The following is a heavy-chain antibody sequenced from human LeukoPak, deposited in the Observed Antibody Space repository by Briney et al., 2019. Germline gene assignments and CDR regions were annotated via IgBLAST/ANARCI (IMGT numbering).Heavy chain of an antibody. CDR1: GFTFSSYS. Sequence: GGSLRLSCAASGFTFSSYSMNWVRQAPGKGLEWVSSISSSSSYIYYADSVKGRFTISRDNAKNSLYLQMNSLRAEDTAVYYCARDSPHNWSYVSYGMDVWGQGTTVTVSS. V-gene: IGHV3-21*01. CDR3: ARDSPHNWSYVSYGMDV. CDR2: ISSSSSYI. J-gene: IGHJ6*02. D-gene: IGHD1-7*01.